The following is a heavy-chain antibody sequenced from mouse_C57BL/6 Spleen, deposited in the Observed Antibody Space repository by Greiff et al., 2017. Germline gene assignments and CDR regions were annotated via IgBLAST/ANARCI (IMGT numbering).Heavy chain of an antibody. CDR3: ARERTAQAPCAY. Sequence: QVQLQQSGPELVKPGASVKISCKASGYAFSSSWMNWVKQRPGKGLEWIGRIYPGDGDTNYNGKFKGKATLTADKSSSTAYMQLSSLTSEDSAVYVCARERTAQAPCAYWGQGTLVTVSA. CDR2: IYPGDGDT. J-gene: IGHJ3*01. CDR1: GYAFSSSW. D-gene: IGHD3-2*02. V-gene: IGHV1-82*01.